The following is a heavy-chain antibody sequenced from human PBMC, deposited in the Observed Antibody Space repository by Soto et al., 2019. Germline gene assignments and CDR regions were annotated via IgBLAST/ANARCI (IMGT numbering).Heavy chain of an antibody. CDR3: ANGGLKPAGHSTWLDS. CDR1: QFTFTTYA. Sequence: GGSLRLSCAASQFTFTTYALSWVRQAPGKGLQWVSTISASGASTYYADSVKGRFTISRDNSKNTLFLQMNSLRPEDTAIYFCANGGLKPAGHSTWLDSWGQGTLVTVSS. V-gene: IGHV3-23*01. CDR2: ISASGAST. J-gene: IGHJ5*01. D-gene: IGHD2-2*01.